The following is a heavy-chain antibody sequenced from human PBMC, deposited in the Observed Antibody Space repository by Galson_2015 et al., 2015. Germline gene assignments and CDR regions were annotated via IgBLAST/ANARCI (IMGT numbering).Heavy chain of an antibody. CDR1: GFTVSSYY. D-gene: IGHD4-11*01. CDR2: IYSGGST. CDR3: AIEDYDNSNYGGGIPRYGMDV. V-gene: IGHV3-53*01. Sequence: SLRLSCAASGFTVSSYYMSWVRQAPGKGLEWVTVIYSGGSTYYADAVKGRFTITRDNSKNTLYLQMNSLRADDTGVDYCAIEDYDNSNYGGGIPRYGMDVWGQGTTVTVSS. J-gene: IGHJ6*02.